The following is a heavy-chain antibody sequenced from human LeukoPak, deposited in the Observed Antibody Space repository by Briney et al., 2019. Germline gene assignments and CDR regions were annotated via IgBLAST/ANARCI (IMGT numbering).Heavy chain of an antibody. Sequence: GGSLRLFCAASGFAFHDFAMHWVRQAPGKVPEWGSLIHKGATTRYAESVKGRFAIFRNNSKKSLYLQIDRLTTDDSAMYYCAKTRRSETEYSDFDRWGQGTLVTVSS. J-gene: IGHJ4*02. CDR1: GFAFHDFA. CDR2: IHKGATT. V-gene: IGHV3-43*02. D-gene: IGHD2/OR15-2a*01. CDR3: AKTRRSETEYSDFDR.